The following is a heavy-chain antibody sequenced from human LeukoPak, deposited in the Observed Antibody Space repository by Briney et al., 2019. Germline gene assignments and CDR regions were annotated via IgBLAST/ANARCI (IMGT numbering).Heavy chain of an antibody. D-gene: IGHD6-13*01. CDR1: GGSISSSSYY. CDR2: IYYSGST. CDR3: ATSPVGGDSSSWYYFDY. V-gene: IGHV4-39*07. J-gene: IGHJ4*02. Sequence: SETLSLTCTVSGGSISSSSYYWGWIRQPPGKGLEWIGSIYYSGSTYYNPSLKSRVTISVDTSKNQFSLKLSSVTAADTAVYYCATSPVGGDSSSWYYFDYWGQGTLVTVSS.